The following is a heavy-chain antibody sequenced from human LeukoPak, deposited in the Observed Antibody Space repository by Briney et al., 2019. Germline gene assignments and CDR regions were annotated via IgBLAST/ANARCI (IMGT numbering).Heavy chain of an antibody. CDR2: ISSSGSSI. D-gene: IGHD3-22*01. Sequence: GGSLRLSCEASGFSFSSYSINWVRQSPGKGLEWISYISSSGSSIYYADSVKGRFTISRDNAKNSLYLQMNSLRAEDTAVYYCARDLNHHYYDSSGFDYWGQGTLVTVSS. CDR1: GFSFSSYS. J-gene: IGHJ4*02. CDR3: ARDLNHHYYDSSGFDY. V-gene: IGHV3-21*05.